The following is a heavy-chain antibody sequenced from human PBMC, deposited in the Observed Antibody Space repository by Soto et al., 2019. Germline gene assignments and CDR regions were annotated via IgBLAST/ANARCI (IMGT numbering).Heavy chain of an antibody. CDR1: SGSISSTIYS. V-gene: IGHV4-39*01. CDR2: IFYSGST. Sequence: SETLSLTCTVSSGSISSTIYSWDWIRQPPGKGLEWIGSIFYSGSTYYNPSLKSRVTISVDTSKNQFSQTLTSVTAADTAVYYCARHTPAISISDHWGQGTLVTVSS. J-gene: IGHJ4*02. D-gene: IGHD2-15*01. CDR3: ARHTPAISISDH.